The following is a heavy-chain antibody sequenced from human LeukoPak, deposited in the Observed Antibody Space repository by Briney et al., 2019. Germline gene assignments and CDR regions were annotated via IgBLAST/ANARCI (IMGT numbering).Heavy chain of an antibody. Sequence: GGSLRLSCAASGFTFSSYAMSWVRQAPGKGLEWVSAISGSGGSTYYADSGKGRFTISRDNSRNTLYLQMNSLRAEDTAVYYCAKDRRTGPSGYFDYWGQGTLVTVSS. J-gene: IGHJ4*02. D-gene: IGHD1-1*01. V-gene: IGHV3-23*01. CDR3: AKDRRTGPSGYFDY. CDR1: GFTFSSYA. CDR2: ISGSGGST.